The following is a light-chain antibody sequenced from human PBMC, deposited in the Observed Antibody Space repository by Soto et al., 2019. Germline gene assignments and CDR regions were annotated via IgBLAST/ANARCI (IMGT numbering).Light chain of an antibody. CDR2: DAS. CDR3: QHYNSYSEA. Sequence: DIQMTQSPSTLSASIGDRVSITCRASQSISKWLAWHQQKPGKAPKLLIYDASTLQSGVPPRFSGSGSGTEFTLTIGSLQPDDFATYYCQHYNSYSEAFGQGTKVDIK. J-gene: IGKJ1*01. V-gene: IGKV1-5*01. CDR1: QSISKW.